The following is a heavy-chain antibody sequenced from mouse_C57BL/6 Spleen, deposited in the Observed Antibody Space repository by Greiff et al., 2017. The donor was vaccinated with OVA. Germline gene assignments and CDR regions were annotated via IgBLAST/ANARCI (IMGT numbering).Heavy chain of an antibody. CDR2: INPNYGTT. CDR1: GYSFTDYN. Sequence: VHVKQSGPELVKPGASVKISCKASGYSFTDYNMNWVKQSNGKSLEWIGVINPNYGTTSYNQKFKGKATLTVDQSSSTAYMQLNSLTSEDSAVYYCARSYSNYDYAMDYWGQGTSVTVSS. D-gene: IGHD2-5*01. J-gene: IGHJ4*01. CDR3: ARSYSNYDYAMDY. V-gene: IGHV1-39*01.